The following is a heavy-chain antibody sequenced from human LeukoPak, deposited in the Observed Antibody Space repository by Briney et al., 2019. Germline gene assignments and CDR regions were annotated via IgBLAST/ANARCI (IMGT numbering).Heavy chain of an antibody. CDR3: ARDGNYYDSSGPADY. Sequence: GWSLTLTCPSSSFTFRKYWLHELGPAGCKGRVGVGRSNSDWISTSYPDSVKGRFTISRDNAKNTQYLQMNSLRAEDTAVYYCARDGNYYDSSGPADYWGQGTLVTVSS. D-gene: IGHD3-22*01. CDR2: SNSDWIST. CDR1: SFTFRKYW. V-gene: IGHV3-74*01. J-gene: IGHJ4*02.